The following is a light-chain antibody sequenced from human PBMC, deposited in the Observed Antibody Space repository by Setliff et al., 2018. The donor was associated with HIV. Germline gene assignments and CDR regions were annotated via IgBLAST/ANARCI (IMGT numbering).Light chain of an antibody. J-gene: IGLJ1*01. Sequence: QPALVQPASVSGSPGQSITISCTGTSSDVGHYSYVSWYQQHPGKAPKFMIYDVSNRPSGISNRFSGSKSGNTASLTISGLQAEDEADYYCSSYTTSSTYVFGTGTKVTVL. CDR1: SSDVGHYSY. CDR2: DVS. V-gene: IGLV2-14*03. CDR3: SSYTTSSTYV.